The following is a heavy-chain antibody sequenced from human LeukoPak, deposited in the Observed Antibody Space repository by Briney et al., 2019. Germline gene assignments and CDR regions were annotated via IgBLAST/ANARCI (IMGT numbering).Heavy chain of an antibody. CDR3: AREDDFWSGTTLHAFDI. V-gene: IGHV4-59*01. J-gene: IGHJ3*02. CDR2: IYYRGDI. Sequence: SETLSLTCSVSDGSIRTYYWSWIRQSPGQGLEWIGNIYYRGDINYNPSLKSRVIISIDTSKNQFSLKLSSVTAADTAVYYCAREDDFWSGTTLHAFDIWGQGTMVTVSS. D-gene: IGHD3-3*01. CDR1: DGSIRTYY.